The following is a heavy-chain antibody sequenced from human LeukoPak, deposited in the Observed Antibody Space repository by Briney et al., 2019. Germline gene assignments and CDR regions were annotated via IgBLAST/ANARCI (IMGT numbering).Heavy chain of an antibody. Sequence: PSGTLSLTCTVSGGSISRYYWSWIRQPAGKGLEWIGRIYTSGSTNYNPSLKSRVTMSVDTSKNQFSLKLSSVTAADTAVYYCAREIGGSGSYYRSGEFDYWGQGTLVTVSS. CDR3: AREIGGSGSYYRSGEFDY. V-gene: IGHV4-4*07. CDR1: GGSISRYY. D-gene: IGHD3-10*01. CDR2: IYTSGST. J-gene: IGHJ4*02.